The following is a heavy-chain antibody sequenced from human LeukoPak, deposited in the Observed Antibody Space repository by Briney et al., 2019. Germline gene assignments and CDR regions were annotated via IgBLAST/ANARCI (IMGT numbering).Heavy chain of an antibody. D-gene: IGHD6-19*01. CDR3: AKGGNSGRTYYYYYMDV. J-gene: IGHJ6*03. CDR1: GFTFDDYG. CDR2: ISGSGGST. Sequence: AGSLRLSCAASGFTFDDYGKSWVRQAPGEGLEWFSSISGSGGSTYYADSVKGRFTISRDSSKNTIYLQMNGLRAEDTAVYYCAKGGNSGRTYYYYYMDVWGKGTTVTVSS. V-gene: IGHV3-23*01.